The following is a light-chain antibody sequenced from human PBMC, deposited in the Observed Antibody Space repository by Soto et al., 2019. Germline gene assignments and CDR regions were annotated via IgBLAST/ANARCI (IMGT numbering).Light chain of an antibody. CDR2: EVS. V-gene: IGLV2-14*01. CDR1: SIDVGGYNY. J-gene: IGLJ1*01. Sequence: QSALTQPASVSGSPGQSITISCTGTSIDVGGYNYVSWYQQHPGKAPKLMIYEVSNRPSGVSNRFSGSKSGNTAYLTISGLKAHDEADYHCSSYTRSSLAFGTGTKVTV. CDR3: SSYTRSSLA.